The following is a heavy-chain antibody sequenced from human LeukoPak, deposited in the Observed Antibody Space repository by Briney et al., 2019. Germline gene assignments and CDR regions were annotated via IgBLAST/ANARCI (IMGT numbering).Heavy chain of an antibody. CDR1: GGSFSGYY. D-gene: IGHD3-9*01. CDR3: ARIRDILTGFRRYYYYGMDV. Sequence: SETLSLTCAVYGGSFSGYYWSWIRQPPGKGLEWIGEINHSGSTNYNPSLKSRVTISVDTSKNQFSLKLSSVTAADTAVYYCARIRDILTGFRRYYYYGMDVWGQRTTVTVSS. J-gene: IGHJ6*02. V-gene: IGHV4-34*01. CDR2: INHSGST.